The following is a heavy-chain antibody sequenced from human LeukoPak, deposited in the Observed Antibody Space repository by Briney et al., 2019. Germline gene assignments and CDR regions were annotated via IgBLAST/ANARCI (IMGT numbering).Heavy chain of an antibody. D-gene: IGHD2-15*01. CDR1: GFTFSSYA. CDR2: ISGSGGST. Sequence: GGSLRLSCAASGFTFSSYAMSWVRQAPGKGLECVSAISGSGGSTYYADSVKGRFTISRDNSKNTLYLQMNSLRAEDTAVYYCAKDIVVVRDIYYYGMDVWGKGTTVTVSS. CDR3: AKDIVVVRDIYYYGMDV. V-gene: IGHV3-23*01. J-gene: IGHJ6*04.